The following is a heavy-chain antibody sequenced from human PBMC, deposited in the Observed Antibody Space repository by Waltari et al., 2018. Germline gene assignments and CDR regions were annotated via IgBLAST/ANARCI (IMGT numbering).Heavy chain of an antibody. CDR3: ARRIATQRDSFDY. J-gene: IGHJ4*02. Sequence: QVQLQESGPGLVKPSETLSLTCIVSNGSIASSGNYWGGIRQPPGKGLGWIGNIYYTGSTYYPPDLTSRVAMSVDTSKNNFSLTLSFVTAADTAVYYCARRIATQRDSFDYWGQGIPVTVSS. D-gene: IGHD6-6*01. V-gene: IGHV4-39*01. CDR2: IYYTGST. CDR1: NGSIASSGNY.